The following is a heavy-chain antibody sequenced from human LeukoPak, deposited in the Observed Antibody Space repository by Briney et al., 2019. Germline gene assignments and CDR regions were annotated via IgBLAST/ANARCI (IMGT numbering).Heavy chain of an antibody. Sequence: SETLSLTCTVSGGSVSGYYWSWIRQPPGKGLEWIGYIHYSGSTNYNPSLKSRVTISVDTSKNQFSLKLSSVTAADTAIYYCARGGSKQWLVDDSWGQGALVTVSS. CDR2: IHYSGST. CDR1: GGSVSGYY. J-gene: IGHJ4*02. CDR3: ARGGSKQWLVDDS. D-gene: IGHD6-19*01. V-gene: IGHV4-59*02.